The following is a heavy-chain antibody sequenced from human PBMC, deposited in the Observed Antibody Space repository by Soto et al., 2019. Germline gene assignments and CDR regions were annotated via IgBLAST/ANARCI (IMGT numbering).Heavy chain of an antibody. CDR1: GGSISSGGYY. V-gene: IGHV4-31*03. Sequence: PSETLSLTCTVSGGSISSGGYYWSWIRQHPGKGLEWIGYIYYSGSTYYNPSLKSRVTISVDTSKNQFSLKLSSVTAADTAVYYCARDGGPYSWFDPWGQGTLVTVSS. CDR2: IYYSGST. CDR3: ARDGGPYSWFDP. D-gene: IGHD2-15*01. J-gene: IGHJ5*02.